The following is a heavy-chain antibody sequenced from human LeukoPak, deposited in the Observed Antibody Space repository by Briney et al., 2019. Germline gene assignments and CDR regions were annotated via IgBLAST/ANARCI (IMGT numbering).Heavy chain of an antibody. CDR2: ISYDGSDK. J-gene: IGHJ4*02. CDR3: AREGTTGSYFDH. D-gene: IGHD2-8*02. Sequence: GGSLRLSCAASGFTFNDNRMHWVRQAPGKGLEWVAVISYDGSDKTYADSVKGRFTISRDNSKNTLYLQIDSLRAEVTAVYFCAREGTTGSYFDHWGQGTLVIVSS. V-gene: IGHV3-30*01. CDR1: GFTFNDNR.